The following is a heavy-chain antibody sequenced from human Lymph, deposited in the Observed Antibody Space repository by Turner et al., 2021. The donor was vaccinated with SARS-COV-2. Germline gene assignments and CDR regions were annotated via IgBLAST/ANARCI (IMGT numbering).Heavy chain of an antibody. D-gene: IGHD4-17*01. CDR3: ARVLPYGDYFDY. J-gene: IGHJ4*02. Sequence: EVQLVESGGGLIQPGGSLRLSCAASGFTVSSNYMTWVRQAPWKGLEWVSLIYIGGSTYDADSVKGRFTISRDNSKNTLYLQMNSLRADYTAVYYCARVLPYGDYFDYWGQGTLVTVSS. CDR2: IYIGGST. V-gene: IGHV3-53*01. CDR1: GFTVSSNY.